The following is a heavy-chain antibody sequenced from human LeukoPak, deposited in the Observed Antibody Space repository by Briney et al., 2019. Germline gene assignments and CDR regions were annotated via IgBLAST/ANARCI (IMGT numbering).Heavy chain of an antibody. CDR2: ISRNSGSI. D-gene: IGHD2-15*01. V-gene: IGHV3-9*01. CDR1: GFTFDDFA. Sequence: SLRLSCAASGFTFDDFAMHRVAQAPGQGLKGLSGISRNSGSIAHAYSVKGRFTISRTNAKTSLYLQMNRLSAEAAAFYYWAIIWRRGSDDGMGVWGQGTTVTVSS. J-gene: IGHJ6*02. CDR3: AIIWRRGSDDGMGV.